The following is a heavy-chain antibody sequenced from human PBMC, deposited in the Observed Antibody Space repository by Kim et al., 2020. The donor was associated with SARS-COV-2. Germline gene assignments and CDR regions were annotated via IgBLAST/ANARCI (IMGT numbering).Heavy chain of an antibody. V-gene: IGHV4-61*01. Sequence: SETLSLTCTVSGGSVSSGSYYWSWIRQPPGKGLEWIGYIYYSGSTNYNPSLKSRVTISVDTSKNQFSLKLSSVTAADTAVYYCARAWLNCSSTSCYIAFDYWGQGTLVTVSS. CDR2: IYYSGST. CDR1: GGSVSSGSYY. J-gene: IGHJ4*02. CDR3: ARAWLNCSSTSCYIAFDY. D-gene: IGHD2-2*02.